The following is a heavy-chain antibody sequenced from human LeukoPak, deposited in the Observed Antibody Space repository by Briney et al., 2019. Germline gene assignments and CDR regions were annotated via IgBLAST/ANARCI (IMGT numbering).Heavy chain of an antibody. CDR3: AREVIAAAGTCWFDP. CDR1: GLTFGNVW. Sequence: GGSLRLSCAASGLTFGNVWMNWVRQAPGKGLEWVSYISSSSSYTNYADSVKGRFTISRDNAKNSLYLQMNSLRAEDTAVYYCAREVIAAAGTCWFDPWGQGTLVTVSS. D-gene: IGHD6-13*01. J-gene: IGHJ5*02. V-gene: IGHV3-11*05. CDR2: ISSSSSYT.